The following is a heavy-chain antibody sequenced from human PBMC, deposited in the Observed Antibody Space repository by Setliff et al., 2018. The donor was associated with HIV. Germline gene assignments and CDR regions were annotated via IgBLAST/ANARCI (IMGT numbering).Heavy chain of an antibody. CDR1: GGTFSSYA. Sequence: ASVKVSCKASGGTFSSYAISWVRQAPGQGLEWMGGIIPIFGTANYAQKFQGRVTITADKSTNTAYMELSSLRSEDTAVYYCARGRGTVGYCSTTSCSDLDYWGQGTLVTVSS. CDR3: ARGRGTVGYCSTTSCSDLDY. D-gene: IGHD2-2*01. J-gene: IGHJ4*02. CDR2: IIPIFGTA. V-gene: IGHV1-69*06.